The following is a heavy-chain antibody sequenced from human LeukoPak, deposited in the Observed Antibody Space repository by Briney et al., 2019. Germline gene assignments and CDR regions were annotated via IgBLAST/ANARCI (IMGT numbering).Heavy chain of an antibody. V-gene: IGHV1-69*01. CDR1: GGTFSSYA. J-gene: IGHJ3*02. D-gene: IGHD5-18*01. CDR2: TIPIFGTA. Sequence: SAKVSCKASGGTFSSYAISWVRQAPGQGLEWMGGTIPIFGTANYAQKFQGRVTITADESTSTAYMELSSLRSEDTAVYYCAREIVDTAMVDAFDIWGQGTMVTVSS. CDR3: AREIVDTAMVDAFDI.